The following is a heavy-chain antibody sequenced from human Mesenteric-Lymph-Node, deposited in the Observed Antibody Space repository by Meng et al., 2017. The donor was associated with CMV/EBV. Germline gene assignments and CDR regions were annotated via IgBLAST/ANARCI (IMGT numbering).Heavy chain of an antibody. CDR2: IYYSGST. J-gene: IGHJ6*02. V-gene: IGHV4-39*07. Sequence: SETLSLTCTVSGGSISSSSYYWGWIRQPPGKGLEWIGNIYYSGSTYYNPSLKSRVTISVDTSKNQFSLTVNSVTAADTAVYYCARVYSAYRYDYYYYYGIDVWGQGTTVTVSS. CDR3: ARVYSAYRYDYYYYYGIDV. D-gene: IGHD5-18*01. CDR1: GGSISSSSYY.